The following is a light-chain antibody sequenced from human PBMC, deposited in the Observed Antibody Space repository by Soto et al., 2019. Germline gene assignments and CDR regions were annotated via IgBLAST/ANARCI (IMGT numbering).Light chain of an antibody. CDR3: QQYSTFST. V-gene: IGKV1-5*01. Sequence: DIQMTQSPSTLSASVGDRVSITCRASQSIDTYLAWYQQKPGKAPKVLMYDVSSLGSGVPSRFSGSGSGTEFTLTISSLQPDDFATYYCQQYSTFSTFGHGTKLEIK. CDR2: DVS. J-gene: IGKJ2*01. CDR1: QSIDTY.